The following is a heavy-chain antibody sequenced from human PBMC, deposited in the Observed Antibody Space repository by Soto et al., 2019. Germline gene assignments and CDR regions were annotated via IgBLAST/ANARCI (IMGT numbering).Heavy chain of an antibody. CDR1: GYTFTSYA. CDR2: INAGNGNT. J-gene: IGHJ6*03. V-gene: IGHV1-3*01. CDR3: AREFYIYGPSDHYYYLAF. D-gene: IGHD3-9*01. Sequence: ASVKVSCKASGYTFTSYAMHWVRQAPGQRLEWMGWINAGNGNTKYSQKFQGRVTITRDTSASTAYMELSSLRSEDTAVYYCAREFYIYGPSDHYYYLAFPAQRSTVTVSS.